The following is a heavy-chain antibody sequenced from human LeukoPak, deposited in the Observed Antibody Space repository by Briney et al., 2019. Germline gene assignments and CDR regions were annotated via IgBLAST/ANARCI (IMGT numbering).Heavy chain of an antibody. CDR1: GGTFSSYA. V-gene: IGHV1-69*01. J-gene: IGHJ3*02. CDR2: IIPIFGTA. Sequence: SVKVSCKASGGTFSSYAISWVRQAPGQRLEWMGGIIPIFGTANYAQKFQGRVTITADESTSTAYMELSCLRSEDTAVYYCARSSCSSFDAFDIWGQGTMVTVSS. CDR3: ARSSCSSFDAFDI. D-gene: IGHD6-6*01.